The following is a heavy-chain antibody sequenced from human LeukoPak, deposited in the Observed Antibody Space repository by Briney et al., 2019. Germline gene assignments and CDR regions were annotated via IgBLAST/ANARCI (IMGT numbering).Heavy chain of an antibody. Sequence: SETLSLTCAVYGGSFSGYYWSWIRQPPGKGLEWIGEINHSGSTNYNPSLKSRVTISVDTSKNQFSLKLSSVTAADTAVYYCARHSRLGMGLDYWGQGTLVTVSS. V-gene: IGHV4-34*01. CDR3: ARHSRLGMGLDY. J-gene: IGHJ4*02. CDR2: INHSGST. D-gene: IGHD6-13*01. CDR1: GGSFSGYY.